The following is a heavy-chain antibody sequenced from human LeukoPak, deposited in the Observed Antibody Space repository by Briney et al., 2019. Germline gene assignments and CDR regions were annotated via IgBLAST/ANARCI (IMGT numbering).Heavy chain of an antibody. CDR1: GFTFSTYN. D-gene: IGHD2-21*01. CDR2: ISSGSSTI. V-gene: IGHV3-48*01. CDR3: ARYSSPYHFDY. J-gene: IGHJ4*02. Sequence: GGSLRLSCAASGFTFSTYNMNWVRQAPGKGLEWVSYISSGSSTIYYADSVKGRFTISRDNAKNSLYLQMNSLRAEDTAVYYCARYSSPYHFDYWGQGTLVTVSS.